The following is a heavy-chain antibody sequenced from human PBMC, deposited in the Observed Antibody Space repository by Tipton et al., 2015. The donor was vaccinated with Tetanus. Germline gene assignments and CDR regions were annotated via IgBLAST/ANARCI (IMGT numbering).Heavy chain of an antibody. D-gene: IGHD3-10*01. CDR2: VDPRDSGA. V-gene: IGHV5-51*01. CDR3: ASWDSRYGSGNYYFKY. CDR1: GYNFSHYS. Sequence: VQLVQSGAEVGKPGESLKISCQGSGYNFSHYSIGWVRQLPGRGLEWMGIVDPRDSGATYGPSFQGQVTISADRSLRTAYLQWSSLKASDTAMYYCASWDSRYGSGNYYFKYWGQGTLVTVSS. J-gene: IGHJ4*02.